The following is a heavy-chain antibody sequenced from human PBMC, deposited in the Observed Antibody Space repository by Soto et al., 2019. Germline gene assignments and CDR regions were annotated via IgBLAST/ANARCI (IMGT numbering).Heavy chain of an antibody. CDR1: GYTFTGDY. CDR2: ISAYNGNT. CDR3: ARALIFGVVIIGWFDP. J-gene: IGHJ5*02. D-gene: IGHD3-3*01. V-gene: IGHV1-18*04. Sequence: ASVKVSCKASGYTFTGDYMDWVRQAPGQGLEWMGWISAYNGNTNYAQKLQGRVTMTTDTSTSTAYMELRSLRSDDTAVYYCARALIFGVVIIGWFDPWGQGTLVTVSS.